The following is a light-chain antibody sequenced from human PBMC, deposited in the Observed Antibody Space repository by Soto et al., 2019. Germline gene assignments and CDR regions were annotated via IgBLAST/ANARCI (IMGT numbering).Light chain of an antibody. CDR2: EVS. J-gene: IGLJ1*01. V-gene: IGLV2-14*01. CDR3: SSYSTGSNLVV. CDR1: STDVGGNKY. Sequence: SLLAQPASVSGSPGQSITISCTGSSTDVGGNKYVSWYQQHPGKAPKLIIYEVSYRPSGVSNRFSGSKSGNTASLTISGLRAEDEADYYCSSYSTGSNLVVCGSATKVTVL.